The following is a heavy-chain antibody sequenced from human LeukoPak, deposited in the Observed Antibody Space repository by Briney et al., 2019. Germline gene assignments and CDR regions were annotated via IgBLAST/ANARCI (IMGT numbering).Heavy chain of an antibody. CDR3: TTGTSGYSSSWYYR. CDR2: IKSKTDGGTT. D-gene: IGHD6-13*01. Sequence: GGSLRLSCAASGFTFSNAWMSWVRQAPGKGLEWVGRIKSKTDGGTTDYAAPVKGRFTISRDDSKNTLYLQMNSLKTEDTAVYYCTTGTSGYSSSWYYRWGQGTLVTVSS. CDR1: GFTFSNAW. J-gene: IGHJ4*02. V-gene: IGHV3-15*01.